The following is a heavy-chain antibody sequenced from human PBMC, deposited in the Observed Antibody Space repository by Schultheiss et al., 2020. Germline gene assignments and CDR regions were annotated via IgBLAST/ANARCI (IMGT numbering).Heavy chain of an antibody. J-gene: IGHJ3*02. CDR3: VKDHPHCSGGSCYHADAFDI. CDR1: GFTFSSYA. V-gene: IGHV3-23*01. D-gene: IGHD2-15*01. CDR2: ISGSGGST. Sequence: GGSLRLSCAASGFTFSSYAMSWVRQAPGKGLEWVSAISGSGGSTYYADSVKGRFTISRDNAKNSLYLQMSSLRAEDTAVYYCVKDHPHCSGGSCYHADAFDIWGQGTMVNVSS.